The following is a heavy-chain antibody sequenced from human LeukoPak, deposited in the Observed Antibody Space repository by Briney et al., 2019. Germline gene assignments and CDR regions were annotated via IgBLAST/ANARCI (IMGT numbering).Heavy chain of an antibody. J-gene: IGHJ3*02. V-gene: IGHV3-7*01. CDR1: GFTFSSYW. D-gene: IGHD1-26*01. Sequence: GGSLRLSCAASGFTFSSYWMSWVRQAPGKGLEWVANIKQDGSEKYYVDSVKGRFTISRDNAKNSLYLHMNSLTAEDTAVYYCAREGSYLDAFDIWGQGTMVTVSS. CDR2: IKQDGSEK. CDR3: AREGSYLDAFDI.